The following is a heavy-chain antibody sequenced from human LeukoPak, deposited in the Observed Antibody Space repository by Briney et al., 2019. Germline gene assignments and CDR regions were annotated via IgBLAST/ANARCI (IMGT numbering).Heavy chain of an antibody. J-gene: IGHJ4*02. CDR1: GFTFSRSA. Sequence: PGWSLRLSCAASGFTFSRSAMTWVRQGPGTGMEFVASIIYSGDATYYADSVKGRFTISRDNSKNTLYLQMNSLRAEDTALYYCAKDGLYYDGSEHVYYFDSWGQGTLVTVSS. CDR3: AKDGLYYDGSEHVYYFDS. D-gene: IGHD3-22*01. CDR2: IIYSGDAT. V-gene: IGHV3-23*01.